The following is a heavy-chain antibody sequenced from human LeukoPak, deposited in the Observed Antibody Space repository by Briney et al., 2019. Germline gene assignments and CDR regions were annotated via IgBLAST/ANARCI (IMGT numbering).Heavy chain of an antibody. CDR3: ARDYKWFDP. V-gene: IGHV4-38-2*02. CDR1: GYSISSGYY. Sequence: SETLSLTCTVSGYSISSGYYWGWIRQPPGKGLEWIGGIYHSGSTYYNPSLKSRVTISVDTSKNQFSLKLSSVTAADTAVYYCARDYKWFDPWGQGTLVTVSS. CDR2: IYHSGST. J-gene: IGHJ5*02.